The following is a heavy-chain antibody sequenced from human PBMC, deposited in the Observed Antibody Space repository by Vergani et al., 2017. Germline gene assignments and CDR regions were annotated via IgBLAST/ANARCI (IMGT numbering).Heavy chain of an antibody. CDR2: IYHSGGA. CDR1: GGSITSSSYY. J-gene: IGHJ5*02. D-gene: IGHD6-19*01. Sequence: QLHLQESGPGLVKPSETLSLTCTVSGGSITSSSYYWGWIRQPPGKGLEWIGNIYHSGGAYYNPSLKGRVTISVDTSKNQFSLRLTSVTAADTAVYYCASDTHSGQRADRWGQGILVTVTS. V-gene: IGHV4-39*07. CDR3: ASDTHSGQRADR.